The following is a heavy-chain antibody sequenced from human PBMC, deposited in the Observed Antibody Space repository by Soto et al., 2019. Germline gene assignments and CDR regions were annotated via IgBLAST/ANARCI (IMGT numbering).Heavy chain of an antibody. CDR1: GFTFSSYA. CDR3: ARDADTWGSHFDY. J-gene: IGHJ4*02. CDR2: ISYDGSNK. Sequence: GGSLRLSCAASGFTFSSYAMHWVRQAPGKGLEWVAVISYDGSNKYYADSVKGRFTISRDNSKNTLYLQMNSLRAEDTAVYYCARDADTWGSHFDYWGQGTLVTVSS. V-gene: IGHV3-30-3*01. D-gene: IGHD3-16*01.